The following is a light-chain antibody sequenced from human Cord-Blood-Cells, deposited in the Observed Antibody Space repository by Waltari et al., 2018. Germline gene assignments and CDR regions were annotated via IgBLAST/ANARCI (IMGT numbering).Light chain of an antibody. V-gene: IGLV2-23*01. CDR1: SSDVGSYNL. J-gene: IGLJ2*01. CDR2: EGS. Sequence: QSALTQPASVSGSPGQSITISCTGTSSDVGSYNLVSWYQQHPGKAPKLMIYEGSRRPSGVSNRFSGSKSGNTASLTISGLQAEDEADYCCCSYAGSSTYVVFGGGTKLTGL. CDR3: CSYAGSSTYVV.